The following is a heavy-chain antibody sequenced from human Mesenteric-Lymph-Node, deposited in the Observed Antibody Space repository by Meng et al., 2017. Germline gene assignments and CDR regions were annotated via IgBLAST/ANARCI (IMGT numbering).Heavy chain of an antibody. CDR2: IYTSGST. D-gene: IGHD3-10*01. V-gene: IGHV4-61*02. J-gene: IGHJ6*02. CDR1: GDSISSGTYH. Sequence: SETLSLTCTVPGDSISSGTYHWTWIRQAAGKGLEWIGRIYTSGSTNYNPSLNSRITISVDTSKLQFSLNPRSVTAADTAVYFCARLYGSESYFAFPYGLDVWGQGTTVTVSS. CDR3: ARLYGSESYFAFPYGLDV.